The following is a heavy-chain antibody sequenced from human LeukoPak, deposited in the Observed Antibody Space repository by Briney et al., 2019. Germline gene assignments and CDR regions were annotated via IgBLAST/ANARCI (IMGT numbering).Heavy chain of an antibody. J-gene: IGHJ4*02. CDR2: IYHSGST. CDR3: AVTPGGATGGSFDY. Sequence: SGTLSLTCAVSGGSISNSNWWSWVRQPPGKGLEWIGEIYHSGSTNYNPSLKSRVTISVDKSKNQFSLKLSSVTAADTAVYYCAVTPGGATGGSFDYWGQGTLVTVSS. D-gene: IGHD1-26*01. V-gene: IGHV4-4*02. CDR1: GGSISNSNW.